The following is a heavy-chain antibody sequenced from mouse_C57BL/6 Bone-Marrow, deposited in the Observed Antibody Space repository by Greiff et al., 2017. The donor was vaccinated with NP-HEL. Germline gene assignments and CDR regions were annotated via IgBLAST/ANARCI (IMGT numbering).Heavy chain of an antibody. D-gene: IGHD1-1*01. CDR3: ARDLYGSSYNY. CDR2: ISDGGSYT. CDR1: GFTFSSYA. Sequence: EVMLVESGGGLVKPGGSLKLSCAASGFTFSSYAMSWVRQTPEKRLEWVATISDGGSYTYYPDNVKGRFTISRDNAKNNLYLQMSHLKSEDTAMYYCARDLYGSSYNYWGQGTTLTVSS. V-gene: IGHV5-4*01. J-gene: IGHJ2*01.